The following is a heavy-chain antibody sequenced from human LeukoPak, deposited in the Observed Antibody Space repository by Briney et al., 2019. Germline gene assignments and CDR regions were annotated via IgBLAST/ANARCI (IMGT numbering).Heavy chain of an antibody. CDR2: ISGSGGST. Sequence: GGSLRLSCAASGFTFSSYAMSWVRQARGKGLEWVSAISGSGGSTYYADSVKGRFTISRDNSKNTLDVQMNRLRAEDRAVYYXXKSYDYFFDYWGQGTLVTVSS. CDR3: XKSYDYFFDY. J-gene: IGHJ4*02. V-gene: IGHV3-23*01. CDR1: GFTFSSYA. D-gene: IGHD3-22*01.